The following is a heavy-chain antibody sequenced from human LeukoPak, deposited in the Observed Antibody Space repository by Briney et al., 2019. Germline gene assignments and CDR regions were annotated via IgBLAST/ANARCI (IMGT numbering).Heavy chain of an antibody. D-gene: IGHD3-10*01. Sequence: PGGSLRLSCAASGFTFSSYSMNWVRQAPGKGLEWVSSISSSSSYIYYADSVKGRFTISRDNSKNTLYLQMNSLRAEDTAVYYCAKDRVLHGMGVWGQGTTVTVSS. CDR1: GFTFSSYS. CDR2: ISSSSSYI. CDR3: AKDRVLHGMGV. V-gene: IGHV3-21*04. J-gene: IGHJ6*02.